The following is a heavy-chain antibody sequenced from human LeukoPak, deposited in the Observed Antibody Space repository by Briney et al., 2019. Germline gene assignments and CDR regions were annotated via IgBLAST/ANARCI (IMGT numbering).Heavy chain of an antibody. CDR3: ARGGVLLWFGELSPIDY. D-gene: IGHD3-10*01. J-gene: IGHJ4*02. CDR1: GGSFSGYY. Sequence: SETLSLTXAVYGGSFSGYYWSWIRQPPGKGVEWIGEINHSGSTNYNPSLKSRVPISVDTSKNQFSLKLSSVTAADTAVYYCARGGVLLWFGELSPIDYWGQGTLVTVSS. CDR2: INHSGST. V-gene: IGHV4-34*01.